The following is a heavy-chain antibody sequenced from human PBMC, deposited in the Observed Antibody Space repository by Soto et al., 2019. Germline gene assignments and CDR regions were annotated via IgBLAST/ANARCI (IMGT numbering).Heavy chain of an antibody. J-gene: IGHJ6*02. Sequence: ASVKVSCKASGYTFTSYAMHWVRQAPGQRLEWMGWINAGNGNTKYSQKFQGRVTITRDTSASTAYMELSSLRSEDTAVYYCARNHYCSSASCYYGPYYYGMDVWGQGTTVTVSS. CDR3: ARNHYCSSASCYYGPYYYGMDV. D-gene: IGHD2-2*01. CDR2: INAGNGNT. CDR1: GYTFTSYA. V-gene: IGHV1-3*01.